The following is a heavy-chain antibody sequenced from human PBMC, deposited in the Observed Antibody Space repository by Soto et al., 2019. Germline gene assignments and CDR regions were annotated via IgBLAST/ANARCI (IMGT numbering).Heavy chain of an antibody. CDR1: GGTFSSYA. CDR2: IIPIFGTA. D-gene: IGHD3-22*01. J-gene: IGHJ6*02. V-gene: IGHV1-69*06. CDR3: ARASFYYYDSSASPVYYYYYGMDV. Sequence: SVKISCNASGGTFSSYAISWVRQVPGQGLEWMGGIIPIFGTANYAQKFQGRVTITADKSTSTAYMELSSLRSEDTAVYYCARASFYYYDSSASPVYYYYYGMDVWGQGTTVTV.